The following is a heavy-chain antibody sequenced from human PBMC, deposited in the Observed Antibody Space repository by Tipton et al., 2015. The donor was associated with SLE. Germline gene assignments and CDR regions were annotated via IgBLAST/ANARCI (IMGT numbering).Heavy chain of an antibody. CDR2: ISWNSGSI. CDR3: AKGAGIAAAGTTPNYYYYYMDV. J-gene: IGHJ6*03. Sequence: RSLRLSCAASGFTFDDYAMHWVRQAPGKGLEWVSGISWNSGSIGYADSVKGRFTISRDNAKNSLYLQMNSLRAEDTALYYCAKGAGIAAAGTTPNYYYYYMDVWGKGTTVTVSS. D-gene: IGHD6-13*01. CDR1: GFTFDDYA. V-gene: IGHV3-9*01.